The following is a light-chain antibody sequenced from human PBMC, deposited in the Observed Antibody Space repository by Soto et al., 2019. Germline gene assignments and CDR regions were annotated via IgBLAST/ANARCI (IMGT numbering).Light chain of an antibody. CDR3: QQYYGTPWT. Sequence: DIVMTQSPDSLAVSLGERATINCKSSQSVLYSSTNKNYLALYQQKPGQPPKLLIYWASTRESGVPDRFSGSGSGTDFTLTISSLQAEDVAVYYCQQYYGTPWTFGQGTKVEIK. J-gene: IGKJ1*01. CDR2: WAS. CDR1: QSVLYSSTNKNY. V-gene: IGKV4-1*01.